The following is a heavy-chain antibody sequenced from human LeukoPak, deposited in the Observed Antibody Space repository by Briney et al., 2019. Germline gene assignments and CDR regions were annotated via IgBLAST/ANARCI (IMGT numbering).Heavy chain of an antibody. V-gene: IGHV1-46*01. CDR1: GYTFTSYY. J-gene: IGHJ4*02. Sequence: GASVKVSCKASGYTFTSYYMHWVRQAPGQGLEWIGIINPSGGSTSYAQKFQGRVTMTRDTSISTAYMELSRLRSDDTAVYYCAYSGSYYFDYWGQGTLVTVSS. CDR3: AYSGSYYFDY. D-gene: IGHD1-26*01. CDR2: INPSGGST.